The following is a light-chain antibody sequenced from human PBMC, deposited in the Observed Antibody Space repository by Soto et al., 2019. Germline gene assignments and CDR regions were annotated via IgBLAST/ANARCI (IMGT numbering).Light chain of an antibody. V-gene: IGLV2-14*01. CDR3: CSYTTYSTYV. CDR2: EVS. CDR1: RSDIGSYNR. J-gene: IGLJ1*01. Sequence: QSALTQPASVSGSPGQSITISCAGTRSDIGSYNRVSWYQQPPSKAPKLLIYEVSNRPSGVSNRFSGSKSGNTASLTISGLQAEDETDYYCCSYTTYSTYVFGTGTKVTVL.